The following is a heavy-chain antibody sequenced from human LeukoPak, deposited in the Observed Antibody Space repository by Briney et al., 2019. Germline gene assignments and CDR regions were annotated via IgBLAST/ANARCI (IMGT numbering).Heavy chain of an antibody. Sequence: SETLSLTCTVSGGSISSNSYYWGWIRQPPGKGLEWIGTIYYNGSTYYNPSLKSRVTISADTSKKRFSLRLSSVTAADSAFYYCAREGSGSLFYYGMDVWGQGTTVTVSS. D-gene: IGHD3-10*01. J-gene: IGHJ6*02. CDR2: IYYNGST. CDR1: GGSISSNSYY. CDR3: AREGSGSLFYYGMDV. V-gene: IGHV4-39*02.